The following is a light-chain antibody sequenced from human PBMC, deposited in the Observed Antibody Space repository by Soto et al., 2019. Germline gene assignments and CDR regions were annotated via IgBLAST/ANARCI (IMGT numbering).Light chain of an antibody. V-gene: IGKV3-20*01. CDR2: DAS. CDR1: QSVSSY. CDR3: QQYDRSAPGLT. Sequence: EIVLTQSPATLSLSPGERATLSCRASQSVSSYLAWYQQKPGQAPRLLIYDASTRATGIPDRFSGSASGTDFTLTISRLDPEDFAVYYCQQYDRSAPGLTFGPGTKVDIK. J-gene: IGKJ3*01.